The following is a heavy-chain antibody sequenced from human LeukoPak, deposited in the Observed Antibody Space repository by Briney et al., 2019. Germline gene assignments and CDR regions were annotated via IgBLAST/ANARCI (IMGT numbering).Heavy chain of an antibody. V-gene: IGHV1-3*03. CDR1: GYTFTSYA. CDR2: INAGNGNT. D-gene: IGHD5-18*01. J-gene: IGHJ4*02. Sequence: ASVKVSCKASGYTFTSYAMHWVRQAPGQRLEWMGWINAGNGNTKYSQEFQGRVTITRDTSASTAYMELSSLRAEDTAVYYCARDMAIIYSYSEAGFDYWGQGTLVTVSS. CDR3: ARDMAIIYSYSEAGFDY.